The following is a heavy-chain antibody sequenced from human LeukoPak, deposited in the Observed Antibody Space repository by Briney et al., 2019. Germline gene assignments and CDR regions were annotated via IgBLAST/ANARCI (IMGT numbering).Heavy chain of an antibody. Sequence: GGSLRLSCAASGFTFSSYWMHWVRQAPGKGLVWVSRINSDGSSTSYADSVKGRFTISRDNAKNTLYLQMNSLRAEDTAVYYCVRTHIQWELPKPFDYWGQGTLVTVSS. CDR3: VRTHIQWELPKPFDY. J-gene: IGHJ4*02. CDR2: INSDGSST. V-gene: IGHV3-74*01. D-gene: IGHD1-26*01. CDR1: GFTFSSYW.